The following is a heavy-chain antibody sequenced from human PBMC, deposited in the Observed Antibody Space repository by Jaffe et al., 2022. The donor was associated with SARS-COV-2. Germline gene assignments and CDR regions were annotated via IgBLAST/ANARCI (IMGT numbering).Heavy chain of an antibody. V-gene: IGHV4-61*02. CDR3: ARDRDGYNYDL. D-gene: IGHD5-12*01. Sequence: QVQLQESGPGLVKPSQTLSLTCTVSGGSISSGSYYWTWIRQPAGKGLEWIGRIYASGSTNYNPSLKSRVTISVDTSKNQFSLKLSSVTAADTAVYYCARDRDGYNYDLWGQGTLVTVSS. CDR1: GGSISSGSYY. J-gene: IGHJ4*02. CDR2: IYASGST.